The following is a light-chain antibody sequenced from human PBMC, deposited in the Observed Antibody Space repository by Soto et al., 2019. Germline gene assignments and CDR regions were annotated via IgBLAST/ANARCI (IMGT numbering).Light chain of an antibody. J-gene: IGLJ1*01. CDR1: SSDVSGYNY. CDR3: CSYTSSSTPWV. Sequence: QSVLTQPASVSGSSGQSITISCTGTSSDVSGYNYVSWYQQHPGKAPKLMIYDVSDRPSGVSNRFSASKSGNTASLTISGLQAEDEADYYCCSYTSSSTPWVFGTGAMV. CDR2: DVS. V-gene: IGLV2-14*03.